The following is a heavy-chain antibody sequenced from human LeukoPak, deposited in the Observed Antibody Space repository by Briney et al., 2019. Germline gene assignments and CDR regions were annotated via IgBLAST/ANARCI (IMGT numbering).Heavy chain of an antibody. J-gene: IGHJ4*02. D-gene: IGHD2-2*01. Sequence: GGSLRLSCAASGFTFSSYGMHWVRQAPGKGLEWVAFIRYDGSNKYYADSVKGRFTISRDNSKNTLYLQMNSLRAEDTAVYYCAKPRFAFPDEVHGGIPAASFDYWGQGALVTVSS. CDR1: GFTFSSYG. CDR2: IRYDGSNK. V-gene: IGHV3-30*02. CDR3: AKPRFAFPDEVHGGIPAASFDY.